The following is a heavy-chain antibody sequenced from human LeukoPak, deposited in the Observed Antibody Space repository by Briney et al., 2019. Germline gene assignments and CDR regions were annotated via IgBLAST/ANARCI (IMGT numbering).Heavy chain of an antibody. CDR2: IYFGDSET. D-gene: IGHD6-19*01. Sequence: GESVKISCQGSGYSFTSYWIGWVRQMTGKGREWMGIIYFGDSETGYRPSFQGQGTISAAKSVTTAYLQWSSLRSSDTPLHYSTRRGSSGWLDYWGQGNLVTVSS. V-gene: IGHV5-51*01. CDR3: TRRGSSGWLDY. J-gene: IGHJ4*02. CDR1: GYSFTSYW.